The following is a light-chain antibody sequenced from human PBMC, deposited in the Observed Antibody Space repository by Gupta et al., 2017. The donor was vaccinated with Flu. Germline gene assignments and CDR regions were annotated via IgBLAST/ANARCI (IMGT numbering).Light chain of an antibody. CDR2: AAS. CDR3: QQYGSSPPT. J-gene: IGKJ4*02. Sequence: VLAPSPGTLSVSHGEGVTIFSRASHVVASDYMAWYQQKNGRAPRLLIRAASARAPGIPDRFSGRGSGKDFYFYINRLEPEDSAFYFCQQYGSSPPTFGRGTKVEI. V-gene: IGKV3-20*01. CDR1: HVVASDY.